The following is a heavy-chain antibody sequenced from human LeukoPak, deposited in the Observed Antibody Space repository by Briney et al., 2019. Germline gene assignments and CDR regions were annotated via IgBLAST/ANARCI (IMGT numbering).Heavy chain of an antibody. J-gene: IGHJ3*02. D-gene: IGHD6-13*01. Sequence: SETLSLTCTVYGGSISSYYWSWIRQPAGKGLEWIVRIYTSGSTNYNPSLKSRVTMSVDTSKNQFSLKLSSVTAADTAVYCCARAWVGIAAAGTIAFDIWGQGTMVTVSS. V-gene: IGHV4-4*07. CDR2: IYTSGST. CDR1: GGSISSYY. CDR3: ARAWVGIAAAGTIAFDI.